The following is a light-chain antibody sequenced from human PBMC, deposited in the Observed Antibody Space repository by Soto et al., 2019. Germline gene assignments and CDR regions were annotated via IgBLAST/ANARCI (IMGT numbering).Light chain of an antibody. V-gene: IGKV3-15*01. CDR2: GAS. CDR3: QQYNNWPRT. J-gene: IGKJ1*01. CDR1: QIVNNN. Sequence: EIVMTQSPATLSVSPGERATLSCRASQIVNNNFAWYQQKPGQPPRLLLYGASTRATDIPARCSGSGSGTGTEFTLTISSLQSEDFAVYYCQQYNNWPRTVGQGTKVEI.